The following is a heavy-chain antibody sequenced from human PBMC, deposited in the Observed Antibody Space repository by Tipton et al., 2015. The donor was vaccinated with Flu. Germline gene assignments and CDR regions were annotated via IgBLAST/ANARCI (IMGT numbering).Heavy chain of an antibody. J-gene: IGHJ4*02. D-gene: IGHD5-18*01. V-gene: IGHV4-34*01. CDR2: INHSGST. CDR3: ARGLYSYGSPFDY. CDR1: GGSFSGYY. Sequence: TLFLTCAVYGGSFSGYYWSWIRQPPGKGLEWIGKINHSGSTTYNPSLKSRVTISVDTSKNQFSLKLSSVTAADTAVYYCARGLYSYGSPFDYWGQGTLVTVSS.